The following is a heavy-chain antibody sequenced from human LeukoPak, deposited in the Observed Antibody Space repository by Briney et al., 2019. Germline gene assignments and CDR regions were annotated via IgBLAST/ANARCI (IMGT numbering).Heavy chain of an antibody. CDR1: GFTFSSYA. CDR2: ISGSGGST. D-gene: IGHD3-3*01. V-gene: IGHV3-23*01. Sequence: GGSLRLSCAASGFTFSSYAMSWVRQAPGKGLEWVSAISGSGGSTYYADSVKGRFTVSRDNSKNTLYLQMNSLRAEDTAVYYCAKAHYDFWSGYWVFDYWGQGTLVTVSS. J-gene: IGHJ4*02. CDR3: AKAHYDFWSGYWVFDY.